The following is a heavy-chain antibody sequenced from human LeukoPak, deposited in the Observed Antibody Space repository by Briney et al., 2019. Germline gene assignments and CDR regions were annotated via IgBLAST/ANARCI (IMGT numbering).Heavy chain of an antibody. CDR1: GFTFSSYA. D-gene: IGHD5-12*01. CDR2: ISGSGGST. J-gene: IGHJ4*02. Sequence: GGSLRLSCAASGFTFSSYAMSWVRQAPGKGPEWVSAISGSGGSTYYADSVKGRFTISRDNSKNTLYLQMNSLRAEDTAVYYCAKDSPRVATDGGYYFDYWGQGTLVTVSS. CDR3: AKDSPRVATDGGYYFDY. V-gene: IGHV3-23*01.